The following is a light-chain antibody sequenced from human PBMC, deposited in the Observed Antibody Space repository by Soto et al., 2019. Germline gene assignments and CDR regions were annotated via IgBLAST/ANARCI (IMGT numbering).Light chain of an antibody. CDR1: NSDIGAYNF. J-gene: IGLJ1*01. V-gene: IGLV2-14*01. CDR2: EVS. Sequence: QSVLTQPASVSGSPGQSITISCTGTNSDIGAYNFVSWYQHHPGKAPKLMIFEVSNRPSGVSNRFSGSKSGNTASLTISGLQAEDEADYYCSSFTKSDTDVFGSGTKVTV. CDR3: SSFTKSDTDV.